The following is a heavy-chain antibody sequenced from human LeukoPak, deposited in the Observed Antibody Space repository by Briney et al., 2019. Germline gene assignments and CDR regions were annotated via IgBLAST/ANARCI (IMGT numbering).Heavy chain of an antibody. Sequence: GGSLRLSCAASGFTFSNAWMSCVRQAPGKGLEWVGRIKSKTDGGTTDYAAPVKGRFTISRDDSKNTLYLQMSSLKTEDTAVYYCTTARMYNWNYNYYYGMDVWGQGTSVTVSS. CDR2: IKSKTDGGTT. D-gene: IGHD1-20*01. J-gene: IGHJ6*02. CDR1: GFTFSNAW. CDR3: TTARMYNWNYNYYYGMDV. V-gene: IGHV3-15*01.